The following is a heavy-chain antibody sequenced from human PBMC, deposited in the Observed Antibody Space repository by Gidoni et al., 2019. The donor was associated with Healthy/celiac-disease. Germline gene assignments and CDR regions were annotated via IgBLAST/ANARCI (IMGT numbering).Heavy chain of an antibody. J-gene: IGHJ4*02. Sequence: EVQLLESGGGLVQPGGSLRRSCAASGFTFSSSDLSWVRQAPGKGLGWVSAISGSGGSTYYADSVKGRFTISRDNSKNTLYLQMNSLRAEDTAVYYCAKGPNPLWFGELLSYFDYWGQGTLVTVSS. CDR1: GFTFSSSD. V-gene: IGHV3-23*01. CDR3: AKGPNPLWFGELLSYFDY. CDR2: ISGSGGST. D-gene: IGHD3-10*01.